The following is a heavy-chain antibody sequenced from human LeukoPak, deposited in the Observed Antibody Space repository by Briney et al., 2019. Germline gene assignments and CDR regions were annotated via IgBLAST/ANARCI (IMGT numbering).Heavy chain of an antibody. CDR1: GYTFTSYG. J-gene: IGHJ4*02. D-gene: IGHD1-26*01. CDR3: ARSTTRVGATTFYFDY. CDR2: ISAYNGNT. V-gene: IGHV1-18*01. Sequence: ASVKVSCKASGYTFTSYGISWGRQAPGQGHEWMGWISAYNGNTNYAQKLHGRVTMTTDTSTSTAYTELRSLRSDDTAVYYCARSTTRVGATTFYFDYWGQGTLVTVSS.